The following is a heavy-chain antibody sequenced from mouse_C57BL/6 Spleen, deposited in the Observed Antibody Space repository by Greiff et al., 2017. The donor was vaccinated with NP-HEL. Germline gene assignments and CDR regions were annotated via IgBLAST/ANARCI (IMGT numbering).Heavy chain of an antibody. CDR2: IDPSDSYT. D-gene: IGHD1-2*01. J-gene: IGHJ2*01. CDR1: GYTFTSYW. Sequence: QVQLQQSGAELVRPGTSVKLSCKASGYTFTSYWMHWVKQRPGQGLEWIGVIDPSDSYTNYNQKFKGKATLTVDTSSSTAYMQLSSLTSEDSAVYYCARLLRLDYYFDYWGQGTTLTVSS. V-gene: IGHV1-59*01. CDR3: ARLLRLDYYFDY.